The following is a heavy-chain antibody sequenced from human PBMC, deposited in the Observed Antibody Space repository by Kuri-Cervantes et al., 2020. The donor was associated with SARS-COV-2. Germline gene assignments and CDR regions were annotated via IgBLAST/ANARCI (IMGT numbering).Heavy chain of an antibody. V-gene: IGHV3-73*01. CDR1: GFTFSSYA. J-gene: IGHJ4*02. CDR3: TTLIDY. CDR2: VGGKANNYAT. Sequence: GESLKISCAASGFTFSSYAMHWVRQGSGKGLEWVGRVGGKANNYATAYAASVKGRFTISRDDSKNMAYLQMNSLKTEDTAVYYCTTLIDYWGQGALVTVSS.